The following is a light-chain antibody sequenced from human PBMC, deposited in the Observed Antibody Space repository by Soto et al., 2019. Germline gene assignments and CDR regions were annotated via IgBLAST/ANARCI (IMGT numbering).Light chain of an antibody. CDR2: ATS. Sequence: DIQLTQAPCVLSAYVGDRVTITCPGRHVISSYLAWYHQKPGKAPKLLIYATSTLQSGVPSRFSGSGSGTEFTLTISSLQPEDFACYYCQQFNCYPLTFCGGTKV. CDR1: HVISSY. J-gene: IGKJ4*01. V-gene: IGKV1-9*01. CDR3: QQFNCYPLT.